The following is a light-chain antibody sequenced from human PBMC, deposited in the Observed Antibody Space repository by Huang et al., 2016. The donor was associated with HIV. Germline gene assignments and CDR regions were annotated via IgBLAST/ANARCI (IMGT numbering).Light chain of an antibody. Sequence: EIVLTQSPGTLSLSPGERATLSGRASQVITNTYLAGYQQKPGQAPRLLIFGASMRATGIPDRFSGSVSGTDFTLTINRLEPEDFAVYYCQQYGSSLLSFGGGTKVEIK. J-gene: IGKJ4*01. V-gene: IGKV3-20*01. CDR2: GAS. CDR3: QQYGSSLLS. CDR1: QVITNTY.